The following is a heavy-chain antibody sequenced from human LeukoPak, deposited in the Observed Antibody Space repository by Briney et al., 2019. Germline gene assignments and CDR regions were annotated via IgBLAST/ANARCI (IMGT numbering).Heavy chain of an antibody. D-gene: IGHD4-17*01. Sequence: GGSLRLSCAASGFTFSSYAMSWVRQAPGKGLEWVSSISGSGGRTYHADSVKGRFTIARDNSKNTLYLQMNSLRAEDTAVYYCATPPTVTRNYWGQGILVTVSS. CDR1: GFTFSSYA. CDR2: ISGSGGRT. V-gene: IGHV3-23*01. J-gene: IGHJ4*02. CDR3: ATPPTVTRNY.